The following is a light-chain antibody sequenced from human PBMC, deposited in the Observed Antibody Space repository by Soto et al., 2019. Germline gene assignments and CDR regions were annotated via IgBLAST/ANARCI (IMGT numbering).Light chain of an antibody. J-gene: IGKJ1*01. V-gene: IGKV3-11*01. Sequence: EIVMTQSPATLSVSPGERATLSCRASQSISSNLVWYQKKPGQAPRLLIYGASSRATGIPARFSGSGSGTDFTLTISSLEPEDFAVYYCQQRSNWLWTFGQGTKVDIK. CDR2: GAS. CDR3: QQRSNWLWT. CDR1: QSISSN.